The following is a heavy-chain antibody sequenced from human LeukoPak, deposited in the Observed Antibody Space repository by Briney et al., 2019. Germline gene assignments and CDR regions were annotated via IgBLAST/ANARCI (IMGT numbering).Heavy chain of an antibody. D-gene: IGHD3-10*01. Sequence: GGSLRLSCAASGFTFSSYSMNWVRQAPGKGLEWVSYISVRSSTIYYADSVKGRFTISRDNAKNSLYLQMNSLRDEDTAVYYCARDMGSDPYYYGSGSYPPFDYWGQGTLVTVSS. V-gene: IGHV3-48*02. J-gene: IGHJ4*02. CDR2: ISVRSSTI. CDR1: GFTFSSYS. CDR3: ARDMGSDPYYYGSGSYPPFDY.